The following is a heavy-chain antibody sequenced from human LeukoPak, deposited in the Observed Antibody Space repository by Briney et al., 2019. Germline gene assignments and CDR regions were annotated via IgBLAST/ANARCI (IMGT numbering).Heavy chain of an antibody. V-gene: IGHV4-61*02. J-gene: IGHJ4*02. Sequence: PSETLSLTCTVSGGSISSSSYYWSWIRQPAGKGLEWIGRIYTSGSTNYNPSLKSRVTMSVDTSKNQFSLKLSSVTAADTALYYCAGGGQRPPSRSTWDYWGQGTLVTVSS. CDR1: GGSISSSSYY. CDR2: IYTSGST. D-gene: IGHD2/OR15-2a*01. CDR3: AGGGQRPPSRSTWDY.